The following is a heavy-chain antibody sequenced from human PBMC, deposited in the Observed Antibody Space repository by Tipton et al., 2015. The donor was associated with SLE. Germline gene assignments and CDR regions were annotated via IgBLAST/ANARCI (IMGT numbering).Heavy chain of an antibody. CDR2: ISYSGST. J-gene: IGHJ4*02. V-gene: IGHV4-59*12. CDR3: ARDVGGYNTGWFPYYFDY. Sequence: TLSLTCSVSGGSISSNYWIWIRQPPGKGLEWIGYISYSGSTNYNSSLKSRLTISVDTSKNQFSLKLSSVTAADTAVYYCARDVGGYNTGWFPYYFDYWGQGTLVTVSS. CDR1: GGSISSNY. D-gene: IGHD2-8*02.